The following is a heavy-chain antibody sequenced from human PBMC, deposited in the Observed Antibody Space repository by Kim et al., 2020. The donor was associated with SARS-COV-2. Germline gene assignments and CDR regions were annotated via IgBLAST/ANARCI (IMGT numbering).Heavy chain of an antibody. Sequence: GGSLRLSCAASGFTVSSNYMSWLRQAPGKGLEWLSVIYSGDKTYYVESVKGRLTISIDNSKNTLYLQMSSLRVEDTAVYYCATNLAAAGVVWGQGTLVTV. CDR1: GFTVSSNY. CDR3: ATNLAAAGVV. CDR2: IYSGDKT. D-gene: IGHD6-13*01. V-gene: IGHV3-66*01. J-gene: IGHJ4*02.